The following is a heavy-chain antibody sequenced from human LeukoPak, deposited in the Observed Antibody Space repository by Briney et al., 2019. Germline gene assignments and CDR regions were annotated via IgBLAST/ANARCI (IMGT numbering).Heavy chain of an antibody. J-gene: IGHJ4*02. CDR3: ARERTTYYYDSSGYYYTALADY. Sequence: SETLSLTCAVYGGSFSGYYWSWIRQPPGKGLEWIGEINHSGSTNYNPSLKSRVTISVDTSKNQFSLKLSSVTVADTAVYYCARERTTYYYDSSGYYYTALADYWGQGTLVTVSS. D-gene: IGHD3-22*01. CDR1: GGSFSGYY. CDR2: INHSGST. V-gene: IGHV4-34*01.